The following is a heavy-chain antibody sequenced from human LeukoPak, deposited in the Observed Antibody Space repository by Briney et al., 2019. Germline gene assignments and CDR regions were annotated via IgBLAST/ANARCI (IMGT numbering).Heavy chain of an antibody. CDR1: GGSISSSSYY. CDR2: IYYSGST. D-gene: IGHD3-22*01. V-gene: IGHV4-39*07. Sequence: SETLSLTCTVSGGSISSSSYYWGWIRQPPGKGLEWIGSIYYSGSTYYNPSLKSRVTISVDTSKNQFSLKLSSVTAADTAVYYCARAYYDSSGYWAYYYYGMDVWGQGTTVTVSS. CDR3: ARAYYDSSGYWAYYYYGMDV. J-gene: IGHJ6*02.